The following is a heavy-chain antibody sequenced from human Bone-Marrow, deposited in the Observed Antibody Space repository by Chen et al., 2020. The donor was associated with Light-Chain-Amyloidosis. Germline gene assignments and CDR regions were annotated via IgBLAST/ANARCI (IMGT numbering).Heavy chain of an antibody. CDR1: GFTFRTSW. CDR3: SREFTGYDDY. D-gene: IGHD5-12*01. J-gene: IGHJ4*02. Sequence: DVQLLESGGGLVQPGGSLRLSCAASGFTFRTSWMHWVRQAPGKGLVWVSRINAYGTRVGYADSVGGRFTNSRDDAKSTVYLQMNSLRSEYTAVYYCSREFTGYDDYWGQGPLVTVSS. V-gene: IGHV3-74*01. CDR2: INAYGTRV.